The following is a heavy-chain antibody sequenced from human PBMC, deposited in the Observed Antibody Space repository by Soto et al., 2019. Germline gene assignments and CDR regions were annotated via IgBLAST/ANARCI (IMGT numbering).Heavy chain of an antibody. CDR2: ISPYTGNT. D-gene: IGHD3-16*01. CDR1: GYIFVNYG. J-gene: IGHJ6*02. V-gene: IGHV1-18*01. Sequence: QVQLVQSGDEVKKPGASVKVSCKASGYIFVNYGIAWVRQAPGQGLGGMGWISPYTGNTHSATKVQGRLTMTTDTSTSTAYMDLGSLTSDDTAVYYCVMVDNYVTPTPQDVWGQGTTVTVSS. CDR3: VMVDNYVTPTPQDV.